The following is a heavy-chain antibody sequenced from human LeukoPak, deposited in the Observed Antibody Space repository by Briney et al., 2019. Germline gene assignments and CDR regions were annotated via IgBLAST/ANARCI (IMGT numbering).Heavy chain of an antibody. CDR3: ARDRGSKRVAYCGGDCYIGYFDL. V-gene: IGHV1-46*01. CDR1: GYTFTSYY. CDR2: INPSGGST. D-gene: IGHD2-21*02. J-gene: IGHJ2*01. Sequence: ASVKVSCMASGYTFTSYYMHWVRQAPGQGLEWMGIINPSGGSTSYAQKFQGRVTMTRDTSTSTVYMELSSLRSEDTAVYYCARDRGSKRVAYCGGDCYIGYFDLWGRGTLVTVSS.